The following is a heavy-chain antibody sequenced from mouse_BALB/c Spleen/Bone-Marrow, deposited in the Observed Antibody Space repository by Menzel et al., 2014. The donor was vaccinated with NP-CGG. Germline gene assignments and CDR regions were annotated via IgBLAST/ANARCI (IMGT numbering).Heavy chain of an antibody. CDR1: GYLFPGYF. D-gene: IGHD2-3*01. CDR2: ISCYNGAT. J-gene: IGHJ4*01. Sequence: LETTGAPVKIFCKAPGYLFPGYFMDWVKQSHGKSLEGIGFISCYNGATSYNQKFNGKAAFTVDTSSRPVCMQVNSRTSEDSGVYYCARTDDAYPVDYWGQGTSVAVSS. CDR3: ARTDDAYPVDY. V-gene: IGHV1S34*01.